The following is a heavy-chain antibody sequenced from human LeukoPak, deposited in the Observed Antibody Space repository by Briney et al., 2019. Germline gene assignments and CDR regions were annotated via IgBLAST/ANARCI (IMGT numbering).Heavy chain of an antibody. CDR3: ARDAYYYDSSGYYDYYYYGMDV. Sequence: SQTLSLTCTVSGGSISSYYWSWIRQPPGKGLEWIGYIYYSGSTNYNPSLKSRVTISVDTSKNQFSLKLSSVTAADTAVYYCARDAYYYDSSGYYDYYYYGMDVWGQGTTVTVSS. V-gene: IGHV4-59*01. CDR1: GGSISSYY. J-gene: IGHJ6*02. D-gene: IGHD3-22*01. CDR2: IYYSGST.